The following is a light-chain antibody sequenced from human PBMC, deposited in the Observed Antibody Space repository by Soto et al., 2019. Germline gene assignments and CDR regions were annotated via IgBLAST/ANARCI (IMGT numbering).Light chain of an antibody. Sequence: QSALTQPASVSGSPGQSITISCTGTSSDVGSYNYVSWYQQHPGKAPKLMIYEVSDRPSGISSRFSGSKSGNTASLTISGLQTEDEADYYCASWDDSLNGRVFGGGTKVTVL. CDR2: EVS. J-gene: IGLJ3*02. V-gene: IGLV2-14*01. CDR1: SSDVGSYNY. CDR3: ASWDDSLNGRV.